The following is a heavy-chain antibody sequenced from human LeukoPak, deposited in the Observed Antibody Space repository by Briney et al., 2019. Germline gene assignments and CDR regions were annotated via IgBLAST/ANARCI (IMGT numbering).Heavy chain of an antibody. CDR1: GFTFSSYG. V-gene: IGHV3-23*01. Sequence: GGSLRLSCAASGFTFSSYGMSWVRQAPGKGLEWVSAISGSGGSTYYADSVKGRFTISRDNSKNTLYLQMNSLRAEDTAVYYCAKWAIVATIPYYFGYWGQGTLVTASS. CDR2: ISGSGGST. CDR3: AKWAIVATIPYYFGY. D-gene: IGHD5-12*01. J-gene: IGHJ4*02.